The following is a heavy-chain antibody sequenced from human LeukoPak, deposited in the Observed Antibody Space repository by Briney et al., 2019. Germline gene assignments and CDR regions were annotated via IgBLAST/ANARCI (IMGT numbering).Heavy chain of an antibody. V-gene: IGHV4-59*01. CDR1: GGSISSYY. D-gene: IGHD3-22*01. Sequence: SETLSLTCTVSGGSISSYYWSWIRQPPGKGLEWIGYIYYSGSTNYNPSLKSRATISVDTSKNQFSLKLSSVTAADTAVYYCARDFDSSGYFGYWGQGTLVTVSS. CDR3: ARDFDSSGYFGY. J-gene: IGHJ4*02. CDR2: IYYSGST.